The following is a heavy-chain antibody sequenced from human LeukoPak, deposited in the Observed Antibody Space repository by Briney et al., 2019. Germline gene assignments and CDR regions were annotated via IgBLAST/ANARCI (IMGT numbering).Heavy chain of an antibody. V-gene: IGHV4-4*02. Sequence: PSGTLSLTCAVSGGSISSSNWWSWVRQPPGKGLEWIGEIYHSGSTNYNPSLKSRVTISVDKSKNQFSLKLSSVTAADTAVYYCARIGDQGRYSGYDLGHFDYWGQGTLVTVSS. CDR3: ARIGDQGRYSGYDLGHFDY. CDR2: IYHSGST. D-gene: IGHD5-12*01. J-gene: IGHJ4*02. CDR1: GGSISSSNW.